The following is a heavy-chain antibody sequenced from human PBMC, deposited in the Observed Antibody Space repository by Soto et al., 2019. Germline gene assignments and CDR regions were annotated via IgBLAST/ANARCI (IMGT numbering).Heavy chain of an antibody. V-gene: IGHV3-23*01. CDR3: AKWAGDDFWSGYGFGAFDI. J-gene: IGHJ3*02. Sequence: GGSLRLSCAASGLPFSLYAMNWVRQAPETGLEWVSGISGSGDKTHYADSVQGRFTISRDNSQNTLYLQMNNLRAGDTAVYYCAKWAGDDFWSGYGFGAFDIWGQGTRVTVSS. CDR1: GLPFSLYA. D-gene: IGHD3-3*01. CDR2: ISGSGDKT.